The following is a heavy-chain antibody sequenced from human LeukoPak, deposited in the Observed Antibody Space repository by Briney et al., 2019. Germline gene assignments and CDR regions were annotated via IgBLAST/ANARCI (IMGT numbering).Heavy chain of an antibody. CDR3: ARYCSSTKCPFDY. D-gene: IGHD2-2*01. CDR1: GGSIGSGLYF. CDR2: IHHSGTA. J-gene: IGHJ4*02. V-gene: IGHV4-31*03. Sequence: PSQTLSLTCTVSGGSIGSGLYFWSWICQHPGKGLEWVGYIHHSGTAFYNPSLQSRATISMDTSKNEFSLRLSVVTDADTAVYYCARYCSSTKCPFDYWGQGTLVTVSS.